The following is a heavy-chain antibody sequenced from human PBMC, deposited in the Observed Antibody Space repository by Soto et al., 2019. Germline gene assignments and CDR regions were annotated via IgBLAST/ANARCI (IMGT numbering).Heavy chain of an antibody. J-gene: IGHJ5*02. Sequence: QVQLVQSGAEVKKPGSSVKVSCKASGGTFSSYAISWVRQAPGQGLEWMGGIIPIFGTANYAQKFQGRVTISADESTRTADRELGSLRSEDKAVYYCARGGGKGSRGWFDPWGQGTLVTVSS. CDR1: GGTFSSYA. V-gene: IGHV1-69*01. CDR2: IIPIFGTA. D-gene: IGHD3-16*01. CDR3: ARGGGKGSRGWFDP.